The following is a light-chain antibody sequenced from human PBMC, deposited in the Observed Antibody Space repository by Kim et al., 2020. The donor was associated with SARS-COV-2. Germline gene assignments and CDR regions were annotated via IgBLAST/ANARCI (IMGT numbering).Light chain of an antibody. J-gene: IGLJ2*01. Sequence: SYELIQPPSVSVSPGQTATITCSGDKLGSKFVHWYQRRSGQSPVLVMYQDNKRPSGIPERFSGSNSGNTATLTISGSQAMDEADYYCQTWDSDTVLFGGGTQLTVL. V-gene: IGLV3-1*01. CDR1: KLGSKF. CDR3: QTWDSDTVL. CDR2: QDN.